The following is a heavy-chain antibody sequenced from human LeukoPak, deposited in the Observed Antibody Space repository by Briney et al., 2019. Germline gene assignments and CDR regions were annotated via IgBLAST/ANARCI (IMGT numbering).Heavy chain of an antibody. D-gene: IGHD5-18*01. CDR1: GYTFTSYG. J-gene: IGHJ4*02. CDR2: ISAYNGNT. CDR3: ARTPSSSILLWSEYYFDY. V-gene: IGHV1-18*04. Sequence: ASVKVSCKASGYTFTSYGISWVRQAPGQGLEWMGWISAYNGNTNYAQKIQGRVTMTTDTSTSTAYMELRSLRSDDTAVYYCARTPSSSILLWSEYYFDYWGLGTLVTVSS.